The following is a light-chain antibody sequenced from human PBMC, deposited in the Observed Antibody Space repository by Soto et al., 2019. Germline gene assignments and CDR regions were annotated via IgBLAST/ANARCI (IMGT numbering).Light chain of an antibody. CDR3: QQYDSSLT. CDR1: QRVNGNY. V-gene: IGKV3-20*01. CDR2: GAS. Sequence: EIVLTQSPGTLSSSPGERATLSCRASQRVNGNYLAWYQQKPGQSPRLLIYGASIRASGIPDRFSGSGSGTDFTLTVSRLEPEDFAVYYCQQYDSSLTVGGGTKVDIK. J-gene: IGKJ4*01.